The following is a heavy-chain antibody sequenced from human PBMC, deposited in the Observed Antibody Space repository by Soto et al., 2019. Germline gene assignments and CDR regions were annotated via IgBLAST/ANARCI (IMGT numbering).Heavy chain of an antibody. CDR3: ARVRRNDASDYYGMDV. J-gene: IGHJ6*02. CDR1: GFSFSTST. D-gene: IGHD1-1*01. Sequence: PGGSLRLSCAASGFSFSTSTMNWVRQAPGKWLEWVSYISSGSTTIYYADSVKGRFTIARDNGKNSLYLQMNSLRDEDTAVYYCARVRRNDASDYYGMDVWGQGTTVTVSS. CDR2: ISSGSTTI. V-gene: IGHV3-48*02.